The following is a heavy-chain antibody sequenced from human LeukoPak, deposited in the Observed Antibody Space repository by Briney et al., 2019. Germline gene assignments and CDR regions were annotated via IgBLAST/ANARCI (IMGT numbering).Heavy chain of an antibody. D-gene: IGHD3-22*01. V-gene: IGHV3-74*01. CDR2: INSDGSST. CDR1: GFTFSSYW. J-gene: IGHJ5*02. CDR3: ARGRSPYYYYDSRTNWFDP. Sequence: GGSLRLSCAASGFTFSSYWMHWVRQAPGKGLVWVSRINSDGSSTSYADSVKGRFTISRDNAKNTLYLQMNSLRAEDTAVYYCARGRSPYYYYDSRTNWFDPWGQGTLVTVSS.